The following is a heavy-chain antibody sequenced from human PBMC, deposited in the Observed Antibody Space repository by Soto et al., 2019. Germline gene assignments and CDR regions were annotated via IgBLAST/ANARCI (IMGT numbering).Heavy chain of an antibody. CDR2: IYYSGST. CDR3: ARHISQLLFDHRDAFDI. Sequence: SETLSLTCTVSGGSISSSSYYWGWIRQPPGKGLEWIGSIYYSGSTYYNPSLKSRVTISVDTSKNQFSLKLSSVTAADTAVYYCARHISQLLFDHRDAFDIWGQGTMVT. CDR1: GGSISSSSYY. J-gene: IGHJ3*02. D-gene: IGHD2-2*01. V-gene: IGHV4-39*01.